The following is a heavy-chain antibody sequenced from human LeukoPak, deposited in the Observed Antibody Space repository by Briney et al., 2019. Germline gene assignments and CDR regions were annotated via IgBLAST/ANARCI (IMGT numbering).Heavy chain of an antibody. V-gene: IGHV1-18*01. D-gene: IGHD6-19*01. Sequence: ASVKVSCKASGYTFTSYGISWVRQAPGQGLEWMGWISAYNGNTNYAQKLQGRVTMTTDTSTSTAYMELRSLRSDDTAVYYCAKDYSSRSWLATTNAFDIWGQGTMVTVSS. J-gene: IGHJ3*02. CDR3: AKDYSSRSWLATTNAFDI. CDR1: GYTFTSYG. CDR2: ISAYNGNT.